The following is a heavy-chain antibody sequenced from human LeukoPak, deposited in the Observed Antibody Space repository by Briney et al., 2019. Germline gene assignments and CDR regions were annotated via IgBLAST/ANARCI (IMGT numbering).Heavy chain of an antibody. D-gene: IGHD6-19*01. V-gene: IGHV1-46*01. CDR1: GYTFINYY. CDR3: ARAGSVAAKHLFDY. J-gene: IGHJ4*02. Sequence: ASVKVSCKASGYTFINYYIHWVRQAPGQGLEWMGIFNPSGGTTSYAPKFLGRVTMTRGMSTTTVYMELSSLRSEDTAVYYCARAGSVAAKHLFDYWGQGTLVTVSS. CDR2: FNPSGGTT.